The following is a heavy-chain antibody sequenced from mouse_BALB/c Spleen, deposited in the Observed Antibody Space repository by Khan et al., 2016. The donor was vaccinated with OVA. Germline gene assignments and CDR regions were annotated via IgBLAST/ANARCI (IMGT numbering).Heavy chain of an antibody. CDR1: GYIFTSYW. Sequence: QVQLQQSGAELVRPGTSVKLSCKTSGYIFTSYWIHWVKQRSGQGLEWIARIYPGTDNTYYSEKFKDKATLTADKSSSTAYLQLSSLKSEDPAVFFCAREEALYYFDYWGQGTTLTVSS. V-gene: IGHV1-76*01. J-gene: IGHJ2*01. CDR2: IYPGTDNT. CDR3: AREEALYYFDY. D-gene: IGHD3-2*02.